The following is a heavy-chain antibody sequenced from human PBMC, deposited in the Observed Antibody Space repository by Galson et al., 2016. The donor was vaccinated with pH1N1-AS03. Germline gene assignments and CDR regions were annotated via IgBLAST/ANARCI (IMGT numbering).Heavy chain of an antibody. CDR1: GYNFTSYW. CDR3: ARAYCTNGGWYSEYYYGMDG. V-gene: IGHV5-10-1*01. Sequence: QSGAEVKKPGESLRISCKGSGYNFTSYWINWVRQMPGKGLEWMGRIAPSDSYAKYSPSFQGHVSISADKSISSAYLQWRSLKATDTAMYYRARAYCTNGGWYSEYYYGMDGWGQGTPVPVS. CDR2: IAPSDSYA. D-gene: IGHD2-8*01. J-gene: IGHJ6*02.